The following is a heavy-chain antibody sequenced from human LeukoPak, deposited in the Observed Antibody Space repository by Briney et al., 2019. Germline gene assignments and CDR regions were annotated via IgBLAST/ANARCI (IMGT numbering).Heavy chain of an antibody. CDR2: VDPEDGET. D-gene: IGHD3-10*01. Sequence: ASVKVSCKASGYTFTGYYMHWVQQAPGKGLEWMGLVDPEDGETIYTEKFQGRVTITADTSTDTAYMELSSLRSEDTAVYYCATNRYGSGVFAADYMDVWGKGTTVTVSS. CDR1: GYTFTGYY. J-gene: IGHJ6*03. CDR3: ATNRYGSGVFAADYMDV. V-gene: IGHV1-69-2*01.